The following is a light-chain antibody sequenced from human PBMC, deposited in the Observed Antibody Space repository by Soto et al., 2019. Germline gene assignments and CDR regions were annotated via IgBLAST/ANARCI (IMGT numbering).Light chain of an antibody. Sequence: QSVLTQPRSVSGSPGQSVTISCTGTSSYVGGYNYVSWYQQHPGIAPQLIIYDITKRPSGVPDRFSGSKSGNTASLTISGLQAEDEADYYCCSYAGSYSWVFGGGTKLTVL. CDR3: CSYAGSYSWV. CDR1: SSYVGGYNY. CDR2: DIT. V-gene: IGLV2-11*01. J-gene: IGLJ3*02.